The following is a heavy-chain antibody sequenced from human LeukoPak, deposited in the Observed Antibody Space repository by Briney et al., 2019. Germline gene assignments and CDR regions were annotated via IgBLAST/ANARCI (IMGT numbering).Heavy chain of an antibody. V-gene: IGHV4-61*02. Sequence: SETLSLTCTVSGGSISSGSYYWSWIRQPAGKGLEWIGRIYTSGSTNYNPSLKSRVTISVDTSKNQFSLKLSSVTAADTAVYYCARVVGATGLGFGPWGQGTLVTVSS. J-gene: IGHJ5*02. CDR3: ARVVGATGLGFGP. D-gene: IGHD1-26*01. CDR2: IYTSGST. CDR1: GGSISSGSYY.